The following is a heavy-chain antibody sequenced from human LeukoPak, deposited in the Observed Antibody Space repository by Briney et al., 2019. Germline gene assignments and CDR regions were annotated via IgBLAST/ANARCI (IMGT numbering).Heavy chain of an antibody. Sequence: SETLSLTCTVSGGSISSYYRSWIRQSPGMGLEWIGHISRSGSTKYNSSLKSRALISSDTSKNQFSLKLSSVTAADTALYYCARLRDGDFGGYFDYWGQGTLVTASS. D-gene: IGHD4-23*01. CDR2: ISRSGST. J-gene: IGHJ4*02. V-gene: IGHV4-59*08. CDR1: GGSISSYY. CDR3: ARLRDGDFGGYFDY.